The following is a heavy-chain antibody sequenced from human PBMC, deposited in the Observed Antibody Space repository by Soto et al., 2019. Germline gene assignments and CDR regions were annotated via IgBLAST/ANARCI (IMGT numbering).Heavy chain of an antibody. CDR2: IYHSGST. CDR3: ARYGYSYSERFFDD. D-gene: IGHD5-18*01. J-gene: IGHJ4*02. Sequence: PSETLSLTCAVSGHSISSGFYYWGWIRQPPGKVLEWIGSIYHSGSTYYNPSLKSRVTMSVDTSKNQLSLKLSSVTAADTAVYYCARYGYSYSERFFDDWVQGTRVT. CDR1: GHSISSGFYY. V-gene: IGHV4-38-2*01.